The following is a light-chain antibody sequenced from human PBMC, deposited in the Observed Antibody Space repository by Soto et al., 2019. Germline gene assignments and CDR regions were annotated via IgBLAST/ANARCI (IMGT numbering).Light chain of an antibody. CDR3: QSYDSSLGV. CDR2: GNS. Sequence: QSVLTQPPSVSGAPGQRVTISCTGSSSNIGAGYDVHWYQQLPGTAPKLLIYGNSNRPSGVPDRFSGSKSDTSASLAITGLQAEDEADYYCQSYDSSLGVFGTGTKLTVL. V-gene: IGLV1-40*01. J-gene: IGLJ1*01. CDR1: SSNIGAGYD.